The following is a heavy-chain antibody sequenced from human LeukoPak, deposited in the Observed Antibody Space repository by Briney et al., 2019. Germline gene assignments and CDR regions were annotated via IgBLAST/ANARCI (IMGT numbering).Heavy chain of an antibody. D-gene: IGHD5-12*01. V-gene: IGHV4-34*01. CDR1: GGSFSGYY. CDR3: ARLVATGWFDP. J-gene: IGHJ5*02. CDR2: INHSGST. Sequence: SETLSLTCAVYGGSFSGYYWSWIRQPPGKGLEWIGEINHSGSTNYNPSLKSRVTISVDTSKNQFSLKLSSVTAADTAVYYCARLVATGWFDPWGQGTLVTVSS.